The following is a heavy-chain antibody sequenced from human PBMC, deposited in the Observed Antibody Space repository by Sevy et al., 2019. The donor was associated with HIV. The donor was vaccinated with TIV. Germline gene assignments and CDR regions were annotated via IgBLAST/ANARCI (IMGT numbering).Heavy chain of an antibody. Sequence: GGSLRLSCAASGFTFSSYWMSWVRQAPGKGLEWVANIKQDGSEKYYVDSVKGRFTISRDNAKNSLYLQMNSLRAEDTAAYYCARGELWLQGGYYFDYWGQGTLVTVSS. CDR2: IKQDGSEK. J-gene: IGHJ4*02. D-gene: IGHD5-18*01. CDR1: GFTFSSYW. V-gene: IGHV3-7*03. CDR3: ARGELWLQGGYYFDY.